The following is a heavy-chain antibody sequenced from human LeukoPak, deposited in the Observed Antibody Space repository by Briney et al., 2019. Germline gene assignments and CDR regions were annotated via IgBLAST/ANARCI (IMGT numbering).Heavy chain of an antibody. CDR3: AREGPGIVGATFDY. Sequence: GGSLRLSCAASGFTVSSNYMSWVRQAPRKGLEWVSVIYSGGSTYYADSVKGRFTISRDNSKNTLYLQMNSLRAEDTAVYYCAREGPGIVGATFDYWGQGTLVTVSS. CDR1: GFTVSSNY. J-gene: IGHJ4*02. CDR2: IYSGGST. V-gene: IGHV3-66*02. D-gene: IGHD1-26*01.